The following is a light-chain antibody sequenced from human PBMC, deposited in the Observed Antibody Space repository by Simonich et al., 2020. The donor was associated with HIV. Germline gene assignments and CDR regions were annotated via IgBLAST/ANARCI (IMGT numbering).Light chain of an antibody. CDR1: QGISNS. J-gene: IGKJ1*01. V-gene: IGKV1-33*01. CDR3: QQYDNLPWT. CDR2: AAS. Sequence: DILMTQSPSSLSASVGDRVNIPCRASQGISNSLAWYQQKPGKAPKLLIYAASKLEAGVPSRFSGSGAGTDCTFTISSLQPEDIATYYCQQYDNLPWTFGQGTKVEIK.